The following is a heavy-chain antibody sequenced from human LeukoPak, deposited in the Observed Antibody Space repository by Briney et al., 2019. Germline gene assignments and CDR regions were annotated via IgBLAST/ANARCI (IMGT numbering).Heavy chain of an antibody. J-gene: IGHJ4*02. Sequence: GGSLRLSCAASGFTFTSYSMNWVRQAPGKGLEWVSTISGGGGSTYYAESVKGRFTISRDNSKNTLYLQLNSLRPDDTAVYYCARDQLAYSGYDTLFDYWGQGTLVTVSS. CDR1: GFTFTSYS. D-gene: IGHD5-12*01. CDR2: ISGGGGST. CDR3: ARDQLAYSGYDTLFDY. V-gene: IGHV3-23*01.